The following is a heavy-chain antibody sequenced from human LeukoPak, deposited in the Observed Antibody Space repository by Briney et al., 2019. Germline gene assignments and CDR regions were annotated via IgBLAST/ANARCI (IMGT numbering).Heavy chain of an antibody. J-gene: IGHJ6*02. V-gene: IGHV3-30-3*01. Sequence: PGGSLRLSCAASGFTFSSYAMHWVRQAPGKGLEWVSVISYDGSNKYYADSVKGRFTISRDNSKNTLYLQMNSLRAEDTAVYYCAREKARGCWYVYYGMDVWGQRTTVTVSS. D-gene: IGHD6-13*01. CDR3: AREKARGCWYVYYGMDV. CDR2: ISYDGSNK. CDR1: GFTFSSYA.